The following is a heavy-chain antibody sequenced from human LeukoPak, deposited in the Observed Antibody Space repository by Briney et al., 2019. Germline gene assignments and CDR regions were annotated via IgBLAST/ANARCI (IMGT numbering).Heavy chain of an antibody. CDR1: GFTFSSYW. D-gene: IGHD1-26*01. Sequence: GGSLRLSCAASGFTFSSYWMSWVRQAPGKGLEWVANIKQDGSEKYYVDSEKGRFTISRDNAKNSLYLQMNSLRAEDTAVYYCARDQREGATWMSVWGKGTTVTVSS. CDR3: ARDQREGATWMSV. V-gene: IGHV3-7*01. J-gene: IGHJ6*04. CDR2: IKQDGSEK.